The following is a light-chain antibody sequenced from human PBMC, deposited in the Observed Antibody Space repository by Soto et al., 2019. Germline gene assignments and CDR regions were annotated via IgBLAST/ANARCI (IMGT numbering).Light chain of an antibody. Sequence: EIVLTQSPVTLSLSPGERATLSCRASQSVRTYLAWYQVRPGQAPRLLIYDASSRVSGFPARFSGSGSGADFPLTINRLEAGSFALYYCQKRNSWPPITFGQGTRLEIK. CDR3: QKRNSWPPIT. CDR1: QSVRTY. CDR2: DAS. V-gene: IGKV3-11*01. J-gene: IGKJ5*01.